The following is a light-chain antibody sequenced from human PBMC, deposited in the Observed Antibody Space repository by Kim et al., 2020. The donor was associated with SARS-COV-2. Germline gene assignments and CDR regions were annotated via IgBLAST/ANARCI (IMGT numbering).Light chain of an antibody. J-gene: IGKJ2*01. CDR1: QSLRHGDGNTY. CDR2: KVS. V-gene: IGKV2-30*02. CDR3: MQGSYWPYT. Sequence: DVVMTQSPLSLTVTLGQPASISCRSSQSLRHGDGNTYLNWFQQRPGQSPRRLIYKVSIRDSGVPDRISGSGSGTDFTLRISRVEAEDVGVYYCMQGSYWPYTFGLGTKLEI.